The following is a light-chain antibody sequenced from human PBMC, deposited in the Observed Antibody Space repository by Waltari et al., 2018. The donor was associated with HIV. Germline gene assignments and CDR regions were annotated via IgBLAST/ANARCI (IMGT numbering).Light chain of an antibody. Sequence: SYELTQPPSVSVSPGQTARITCSGDALPRQYAYWYQQKPGQAPLLLIYKDTERPSRIPERFSGSSSGTIVMLTISGVQAEDEADYYCQSPDNTTSYWVFGGGTKLTV. CDR2: KDT. CDR1: ALPRQY. J-gene: IGLJ3*02. CDR3: QSPDNTTSYWV. V-gene: IGLV3-25*03.